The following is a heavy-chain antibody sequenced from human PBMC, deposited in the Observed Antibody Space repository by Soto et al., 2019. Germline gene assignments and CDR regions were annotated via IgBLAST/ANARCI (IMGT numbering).Heavy chain of an antibody. D-gene: IGHD2-21*01. Sequence: QVQLQESGPGLVQPSQTLSLTCTVSGGSISSGDYYWNWIRQPPGKGLEWTGNIFFRGSTHYNPSLKSRVFFSVDTSKNQFSLRLASVTAADTAVYYCARVITADDAFDVWGQGTMVSVS. J-gene: IGHJ3*01. CDR3: ARVITADDAFDV. CDR2: IFFRGST. CDR1: GGSISSGDYY. V-gene: IGHV4-30-4*01.